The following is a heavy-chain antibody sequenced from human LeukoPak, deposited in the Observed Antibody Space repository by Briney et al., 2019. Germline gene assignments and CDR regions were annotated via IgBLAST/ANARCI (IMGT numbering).Heavy chain of an antibody. CDR3: ARDRGTVAGKYYYYYYMDV. D-gene: IGHD6-19*01. CDR2: IKQDGSEK. CDR1: GFTFSSYW. J-gene: IGHJ6*03. V-gene: IGHV3-7*01. Sequence: PEGSLRLSCAASGFTFSSYWMSWVRQAPGKGLEWVANIKQDGSEKYYVDSVKGRFTISRDNAKNSLYLQMNSLRAEDTVVYYCARDRGTVAGKYYYYYYMDVWGKGTTVTVSS.